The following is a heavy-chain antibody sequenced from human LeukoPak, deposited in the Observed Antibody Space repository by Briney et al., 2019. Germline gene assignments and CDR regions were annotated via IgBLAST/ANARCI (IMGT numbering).Heavy chain of an antibody. CDR3: ARKGYCSSTSCYHFDY. V-gene: IGHV1-69-2*01. J-gene: IGHJ4*02. D-gene: IGHD2-2*01. CDR2: VDPEDGET. CDR1: GYTFTDYY. Sequence: GASVKVSCKASGYTFTDYYMHWVQQAPGKGLEWMGRVDPEDGETIYAEKFQGRVTITADTSTDTAYMELSSLRSEDTAVYYCARKGYCSSTSCYHFDYWGQGTLVTVSS.